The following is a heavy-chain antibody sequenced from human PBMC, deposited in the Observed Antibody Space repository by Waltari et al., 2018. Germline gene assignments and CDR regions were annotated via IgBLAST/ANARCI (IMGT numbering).Heavy chain of an antibody. CDR3: ARRPGAGTDYYYGMDV. CDR2: IYYSGST. Sequence: QVQLQESGPGLVKPSETLSLTCTVSGGSISSYYWRWIRQPPGKGLECIGYIYYSGSTNYNPSLKSRVTISVDTSKNQFSLKLSSVTAADTAVYYCARRPGAGTDYYYGMDVWGQGTTVTVSS. V-gene: IGHV4-59*01. D-gene: IGHD6-19*01. J-gene: IGHJ6*02. CDR1: GGSISSYY.